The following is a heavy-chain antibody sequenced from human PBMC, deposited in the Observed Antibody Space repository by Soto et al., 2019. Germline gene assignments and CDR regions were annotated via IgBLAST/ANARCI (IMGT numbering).Heavy chain of an antibody. CDR2: IYSGGST. Sequence: EVQLVESGGGLIQPGGSLRLSCAASGFTVSSNYMSWVRQAPGKGLEWVSVIYSGGSTYYADSVKGRFTISRDNSKNTLYLQMNSLRAEDTAVYYCASQSLNDYDYGMDVWGQGTTVTVSS. V-gene: IGHV3-53*01. J-gene: IGHJ6*02. CDR3: ASQSLNDYDYGMDV. CDR1: GFTVSSNY. D-gene: IGHD1-1*01.